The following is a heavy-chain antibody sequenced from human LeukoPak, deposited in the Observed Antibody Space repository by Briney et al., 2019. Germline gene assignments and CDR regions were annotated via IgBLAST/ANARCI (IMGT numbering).Heavy chain of an antibody. V-gene: IGHV3-11*01. CDR2: ISSSGSTI. CDR1: GFTFSDYY. D-gene: IGHD2-15*01. Sequence: GGSLRLSCAASGFTFSDYYMSWIRQAPGKGLEWVSYISSSGSTIYYADSVKGRFTISRDNDKNLMYLQMDSLRAEDTAIYYCARVVAVVVTGIFDIWGQGTMVTVSS. CDR3: ARVVAVVVTGIFDI. J-gene: IGHJ3*02.